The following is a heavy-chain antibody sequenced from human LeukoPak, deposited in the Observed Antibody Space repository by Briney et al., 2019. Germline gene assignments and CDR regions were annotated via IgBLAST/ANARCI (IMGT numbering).Heavy chain of an antibody. D-gene: IGHD3-10*01. CDR2: IIPIFGTA. CDR3: ASSVLVRGVIIGPDY. CDR1: GGTFSSYA. Sequence: GASVKVSCKASGGTFSSYAISWVRQAPGQGLEWMGGIIPIFGTANYAQKFQGRVTITADESTSTAYMELSSLRSEDTAVYYCASSVLVRGVIIGPDYWGQGTLVAVSS. V-gene: IGHV1-69*01. J-gene: IGHJ4*02.